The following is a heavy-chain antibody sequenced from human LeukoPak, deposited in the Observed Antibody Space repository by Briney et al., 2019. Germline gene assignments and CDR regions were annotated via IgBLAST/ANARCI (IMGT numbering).Heavy chain of an antibody. CDR2: MWYSGGT. J-gene: IGHJ3*02. CDR3: ARVGGNYDYVWGSFTDAFDI. V-gene: IGHV4-39*01. CDR1: GGSISSRPSY. D-gene: IGHD3-16*01. Sequence: SETLSLTCTVAGGSISSRPSYCGWIRQPPGKGLEWIGRMWYSGGTNYNPSLRSRVTMSVDTSKNQFSLKLSSATAADTAVYYCARVGGNYDYVWGSFTDAFDIWGQGTMVTVSS.